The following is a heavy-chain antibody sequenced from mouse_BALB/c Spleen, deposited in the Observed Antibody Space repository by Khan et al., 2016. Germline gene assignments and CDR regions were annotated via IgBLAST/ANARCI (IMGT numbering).Heavy chain of an antibody. V-gene: IGHV1S135*01. CDR3: AREGVTTVVAKGLDY. J-gene: IGHJ2*01. CDR1: GYVFTSYN. D-gene: IGHD1-1*01. CDR2: VDPYNGGT. Sequence: VQLQQSGPELVKPGASVKVSCKASGYVFTSYNMYWVKQSHGKSLEWIGYVDPYNGGTSYNQKFKDKATLTVDKSSSTAYMNLSSLTSEDSAVYYCAREGVTTVVAKGLDYWGQGTTLTVSS.